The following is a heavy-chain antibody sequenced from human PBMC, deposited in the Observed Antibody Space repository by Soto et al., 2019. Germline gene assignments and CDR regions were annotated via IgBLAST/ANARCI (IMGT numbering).Heavy chain of an antibody. CDR3: ARDLTTHDY. CDR1: GFTFSRHA. V-gene: IGHV3-23*01. CDR2: LGTIGA. Sequence: PGGSLRLSYVGSGFTFSRHAITWVRQAPGKGLEWVSTLGTIGAFYSDSVKGRFTISRDDSKNTATLQMNSLRAEDTAIYYCARDLTTHDYWGQGTVVTVSS. J-gene: IGHJ4*02.